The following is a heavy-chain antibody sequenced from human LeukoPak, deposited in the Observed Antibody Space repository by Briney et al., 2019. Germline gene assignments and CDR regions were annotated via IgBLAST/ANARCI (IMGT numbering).Heavy chain of an antibody. J-gene: IGHJ6*03. V-gene: IGHV3-30*04. CDR3: AATVDTAMVHYSGYYYCMDV. D-gene: IGHD5-18*01. CDR1: GFTFSSYA. CDR2: ISYDGSNK. Sequence: GGSLRLSCAASGFTFSSYAMHWVRQAPGKGLEWVAVISYDGSNKYYADSVKGRFTISRDNAKNSLYLQMNSLRAEDTALYYCAATVDTAMVHYSGYYYCMDVWGKGTTVTVSS.